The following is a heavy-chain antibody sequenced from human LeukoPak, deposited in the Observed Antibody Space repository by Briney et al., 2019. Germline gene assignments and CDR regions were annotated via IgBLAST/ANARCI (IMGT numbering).Heavy chain of an antibody. V-gene: IGHV6-1*01. Sequence: SQTLSLTCAISGDSVSSNSAAWNWIRQSPSRGLEWLGRTYYRSKWYNDYAVPVKSRITINPDTSKNQFSLQLNSVTPEDTAVYYCARDLHIGATYYYYYMDVWGKGTTVTVSS. D-gene: IGHD2-21*01. CDR3: ARDLHIGATYYYYYMDV. CDR2: TYYRSKWYN. CDR1: GDSVSSNSAA. J-gene: IGHJ6*03.